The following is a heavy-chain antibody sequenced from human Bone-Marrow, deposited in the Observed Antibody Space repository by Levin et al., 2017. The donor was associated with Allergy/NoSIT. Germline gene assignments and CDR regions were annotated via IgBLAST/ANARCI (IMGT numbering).Heavy chain of an antibody. J-gene: IGHJ4*02. V-gene: IGHV3-74*01. Sequence: GESLKISCTTSGFTFSSDWMHWVRQIPGKGLVWVSRINVDGSGINYADSVKGRFTISRDNAKNTLYLQMNSLRADDTAVYYCARSPPRVAPFDYWGRGTLVTVSS. CDR1: GFTFSSDW. CDR2: INVDGSGI. CDR3: ARSPPRVAPFDY.